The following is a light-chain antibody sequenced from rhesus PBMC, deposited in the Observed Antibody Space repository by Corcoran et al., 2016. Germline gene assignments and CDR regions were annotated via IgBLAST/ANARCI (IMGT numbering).Light chain of an antibody. J-gene: IGKJ2*01. CDR2: SAY. Sequence: EIVMTQSPATLSLSPGETATLSCRASESVGSYVAWYQQKPGQAPQLLRHSAYFRATGIPDRVSGSGYRTEFTLTISSLEPEDVGVYHCQQYNDLLPSFGQGTKVEIK. CDR1: ESVGSY. CDR3: QQYNDLLPS. V-gene: IGKV3-40*03.